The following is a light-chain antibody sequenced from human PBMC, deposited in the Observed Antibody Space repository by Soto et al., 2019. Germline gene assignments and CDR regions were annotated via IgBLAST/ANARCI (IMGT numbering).Light chain of an antibody. CDR1: SGHSSYI. J-gene: IGLJ2*01. CDR2: LEGSGSY. CDR3: ETWGSQGV. Sequence: QPVLTQSSSASASLGSSVKLTCTLSSGHSSYIIAWHQQQPGKAPRYLMKLEGSGSYNKGSGVPDRFSGSSSGADRYLTISNLQSEDEADYYCETWGSQGVFGGGTKVTVL. V-gene: IGLV4-60*03.